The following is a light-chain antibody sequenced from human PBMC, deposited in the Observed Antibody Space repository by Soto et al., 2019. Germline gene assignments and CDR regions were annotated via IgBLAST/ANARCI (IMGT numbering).Light chain of an antibody. CDR3: SSYTSSSTYV. Sequence: ALTQPASVSGSPGQSITISCTGTSSDVGGYNYVSWYQQHPGKAPKLMISEVSNRPSGVSNRFSGSKSGNTASLTISGLQAEDEADYYCSSYTSSSTYVFGTGTKVTVL. J-gene: IGLJ1*01. V-gene: IGLV2-14*01. CDR1: SSDVGGYNY. CDR2: EVS.